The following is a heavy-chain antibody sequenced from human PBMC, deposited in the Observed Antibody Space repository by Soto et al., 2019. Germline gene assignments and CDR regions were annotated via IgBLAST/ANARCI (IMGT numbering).Heavy chain of an antibody. V-gene: IGHV3-48*02. CDR1: GFTFSNFA. D-gene: IGHD3-16*01. Sequence: EVQLVASGGGLVQPGGSLRLSCAASGFTFSNFAMNWVRRAPGKGPEWVSYLSGSIRAINYADSVKGRFIVSRDNAHNSLFMRMNSVGDEDSAVYYGARVHSNGHSHVSYCDFWGQGSLVTVSS. CDR3: ARVHSNGHSHVSYCDF. J-gene: IGHJ4*02. CDR2: LSGSIRAI.